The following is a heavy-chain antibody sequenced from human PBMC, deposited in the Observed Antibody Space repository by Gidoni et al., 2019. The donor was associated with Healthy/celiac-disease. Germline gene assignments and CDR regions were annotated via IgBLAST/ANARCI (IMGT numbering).Heavy chain of an antibody. V-gene: IGHV3-21*01. CDR1: GFTFSSYS. CDR2: ISSSSSYI. D-gene: IGHD7-27*01. J-gene: IGHJ3*02. CDR3: AREIAGDGAFDI. Sequence: EVQLVESGGGLVKPGGSLRLSCAPSGFTFSSYSMNWVRQAPGKGLEWVSSISSSSSYIYYADSVKGRFTISRDNAKNSLYLQMNSLRAEDTAVYYCAREIAGDGAFDIWGQGTMVTVSS.